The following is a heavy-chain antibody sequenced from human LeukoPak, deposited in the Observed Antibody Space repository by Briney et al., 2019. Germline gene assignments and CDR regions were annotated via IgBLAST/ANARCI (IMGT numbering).Heavy chain of an antibody. V-gene: IGHV3-7*01. CDR1: GFTFSSYW. J-gene: IGHJ4*02. Sequence: PGGSLRLSCAASGFTFSSYWMSWVRQAPGKGLEWVANIKQDGSEKYYVDSVKGRFTISRDNAKNSLYLQMNSLRAEDTAVYYCAKTLARNYYYFDYWGQGTLVTVSS. D-gene: IGHD1-7*01. CDR2: IKQDGSEK. CDR3: AKTLARNYYYFDY.